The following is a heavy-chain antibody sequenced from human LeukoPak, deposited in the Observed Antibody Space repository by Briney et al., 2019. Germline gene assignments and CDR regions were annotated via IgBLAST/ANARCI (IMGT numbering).Heavy chain of an antibody. CDR2: IIPIFGTA. CDR3: ARDHRNYYDSDYGMDV. J-gene: IGHJ6*02. V-gene: IGHV1-69*13. Sequence: ASVKVSCKASGGTFSSYAISWVRQAPGQGLEWMGGIIPIFGTANYAQKFQGRVTITADESTSTAYMELSSLRSEDTAVYYCARDHRNYYDSDYGMDVWGQGTTVTVS. CDR1: GGTFSSYA. D-gene: IGHD3-22*01.